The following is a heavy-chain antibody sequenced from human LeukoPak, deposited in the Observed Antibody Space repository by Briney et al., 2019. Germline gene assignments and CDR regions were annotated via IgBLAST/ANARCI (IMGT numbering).Heavy chain of an antibody. Sequence: PSETLSLTCTVSGSSISGYYWNWIRQPAGKGLEWIGRLHPSGATNYNPSLKSRITMSLDTSKNQFSLKLSSVTAADTAVYYCAREGKLGYDYWGQGTLVTVSS. CDR1: GSSISGYY. J-gene: IGHJ4*02. CDR3: AREGKLGYDY. V-gene: IGHV4-4*07. CDR2: LHPSGAT. D-gene: IGHD7-27*01.